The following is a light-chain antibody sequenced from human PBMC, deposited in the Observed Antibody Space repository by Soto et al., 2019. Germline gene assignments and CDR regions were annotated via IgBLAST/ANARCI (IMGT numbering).Light chain of an antibody. CDR3: QQGKTFPFT. CDR1: HGVSGW. CDR2: TVS. J-gene: IGKJ3*01. Sequence: IQMTQSPSSVSAAVGDTVTLSCQTSHGVSGWLAWYQQKPGKAPKLLIYTVSNLQSGVPSRFSGSGSGTDFSLTITNLQPEDFATYFCQQGKTFPFTFGPGTKVEIK. V-gene: IGKV1-12*01.